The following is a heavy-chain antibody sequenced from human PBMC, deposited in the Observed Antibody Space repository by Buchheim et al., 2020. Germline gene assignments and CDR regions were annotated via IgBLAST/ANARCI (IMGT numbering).Heavy chain of an antibody. D-gene: IGHD3-22*01. J-gene: IGHJ4*02. CDR2: IASKLHGGAA. V-gene: IGHV3-49*04. Sequence: HLVESGGGFIQPGWSLTLSCITSGFSFGDYAMSWVRQAPGKGLEWVGFIASKLHGGAAQYATSVEGRFTISRDDSRSIAYLQMNSLKTEDTAVYYCIRDNYGYYPSRGWDNWGQGTL. CDR1: GFSFGDYA. CDR3: IRDNYGYYPSRGWDN.